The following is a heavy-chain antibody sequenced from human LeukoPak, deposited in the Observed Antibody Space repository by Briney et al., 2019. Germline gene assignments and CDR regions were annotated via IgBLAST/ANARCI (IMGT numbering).Heavy chain of an antibody. CDR3: VRGPRSHRSDLTKWYFDL. J-gene: IGHJ2*01. V-gene: IGHV3-21*01. CDR2: ISTDSKFK. CDR1: EFTFRSFN. Sequence: GGSLRLSCAASEFTFRSFNMVWVRQAPGKGLEWVSSISTDSKFKYYSDSVTGRFTIYRDNAENSPSLQMNSLRVDDTATYYCVRGPRSHRSDLTKWYFDLWGRGTLVSVSS.